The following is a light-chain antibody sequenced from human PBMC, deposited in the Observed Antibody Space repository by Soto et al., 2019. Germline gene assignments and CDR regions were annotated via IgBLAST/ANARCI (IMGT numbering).Light chain of an antibody. CDR2: SNN. CDR3: ATWDDSLNGYV. CDR1: SSNIGSNT. Sequence: QSVLTQPPAGSWTRGQRVTISCSGSSSNIGSNTVNWYQQLPGTAPKLLIYSNNQRPSGVPDRFSGSKSGTSASLAISGLQSEDEADYYCATWDDSLNGYVFGTGTKLTVL. V-gene: IGLV1-44*01. J-gene: IGLJ1*01.